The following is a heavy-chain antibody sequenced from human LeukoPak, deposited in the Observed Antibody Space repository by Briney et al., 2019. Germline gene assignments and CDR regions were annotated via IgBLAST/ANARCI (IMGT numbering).Heavy chain of an antibody. Sequence: QPGGSLRLSCTASGFTFGDYAMSWFRQAPGKGLEWVGLIRSKADGGTTDYGAPVKGRITISRDDSKDTLYLQMNSLKTEDTAVYFCATEKDTTVTTYWGQGTLVTVSS. CDR3: ATEKDTTVTTY. CDR2: IRSKADGGTT. D-gene: IGHD4-17*01. J-gene: IGHJ4*02. CDR1: GFTFGDYA. V-gene: IGHV3-49*03.